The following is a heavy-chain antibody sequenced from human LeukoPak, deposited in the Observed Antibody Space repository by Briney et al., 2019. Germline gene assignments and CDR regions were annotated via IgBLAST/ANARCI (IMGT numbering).Heavy chain of an antibody. CDR3: AREDGYSDSSEFDY. V-gene: IGHV1-46*01. D-gene: IGHD5-24*01. CDR1: GYTFTRHF. J-gene: IGHJ4*02. Sequence: GSVKVSFKASGYTFTRHFMHWVRQAPGQGLEWMGIINPRGGSTSYTQKFQGRVTMTRDTSTSTVYMELSSLRSEDTAVYYCAREDGYSDSSEFDYWGQGTLVLVSS. CDR2: INPRGGST.